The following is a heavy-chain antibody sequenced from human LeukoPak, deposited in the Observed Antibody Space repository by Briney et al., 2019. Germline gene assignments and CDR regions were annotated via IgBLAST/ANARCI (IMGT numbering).Heavy chain of an antibody. V-gene: IGHV1-46*01. J-gene: IGHJ3*02. D-gene: IGHD3-22*01. Sequence: ASVKVSCKASGYTFTSYYMHWVRQAPGHGLEWMGIINPSGGSTSYAQKFQGRVTMTRDTSTSTVYMELSSLRSEDTAVYYCARGGDYYDSSGSPRAHAFDIWGQGTMVTVSS. CDR2: INPSGGST. CDR3: ARGGDYYDSSGSPRAHAFDI. CDR1: GYTFTSYY.